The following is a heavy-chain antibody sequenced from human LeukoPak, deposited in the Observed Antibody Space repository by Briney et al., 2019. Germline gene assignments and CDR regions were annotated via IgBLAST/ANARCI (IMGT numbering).Heavy chain of an antibody. D-gene: IGHD2/OR15-2a*01. V-gene: IGHV3-7*01. CDR1: GFTFSSYG. J-gene: IGHJ6*03. CDR2: INQDGSDK. Sequence: GGSLRLSCAASGFTFSSYGMHWVRQAPGEGLEWVADINQDGSDKYFVDSVKGRFTISRDNAKNSLYLQMNSLRAEDTAVYYCVRLKFNSQYSYYMDVWGKGTTVTVSS. CDR3: VRLKFNSQYSYYMDV.